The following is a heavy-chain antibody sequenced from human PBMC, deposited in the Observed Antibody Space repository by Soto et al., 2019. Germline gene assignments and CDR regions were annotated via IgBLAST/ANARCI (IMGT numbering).Heavy chain of an antibody. D-gene: IGHD3-3*01. V-gene: IGHV3-23*01. J-gene: IGHJ4*02. Sequence: EVQLLESGGGLVQPGGSLRLSCVASGLTLSSFAMNWVRQVPGKGLEWVSVIKAGDTSPIYADSVKGRFTLSRDNSKNTVYLQMSSLRGEDTAVYYCALPAEGVVHRFDYWGQGTLVSVSS. CDR1: GLTLSSFA. CDR2: IKAGDTSP. CDR3: ALPAEGVVHRFDY.